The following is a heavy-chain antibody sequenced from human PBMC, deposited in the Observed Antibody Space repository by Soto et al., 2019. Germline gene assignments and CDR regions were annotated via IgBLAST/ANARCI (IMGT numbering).Heavy chain of an antibody. CDR2: INGSGSGT. CDR1: GFSFSSGDA. Sequence: EVQLLDSGGGLVQPGGSLRLSCAASGFSFSSGDAMSCRRQAPGKGLEWVSTINGSGSGTFYADSVKGRFTISRDNSKNTLCLQMNSLGADDTAIDVCLKARYISNRGYVAYWGQGTLVTVSS. CDR3: LKARYISNRGYVAY. V-gene: IGHV3-23*01. D-gene: IGHD1-26*01. J-gene: IGHJ4*02.